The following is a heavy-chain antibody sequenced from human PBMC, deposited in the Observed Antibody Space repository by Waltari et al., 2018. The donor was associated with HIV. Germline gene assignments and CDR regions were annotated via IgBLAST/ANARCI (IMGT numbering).Heavy chain of an antibody. J-gene: IGHJ5*02. CDR3: ARGIQDASIVVVPAAPNWFDP. V-gene: IGHV4-34*01. CDR1: GGSFSGYY. Sequence: QVQLQQWGAGLLKPSETLSLTCAVYGGSFSGYYWSWIRQPPGKGLEWIGEINHSGSTNYNPSLKSRVTISVDTSKNQFSLKLSSVTAADTAVYYCARGIQDASIVVVPAAPNWFDPWGQGTLVTVSS. D-gene: IGHD2-2*01. CDR2: INHSGST.